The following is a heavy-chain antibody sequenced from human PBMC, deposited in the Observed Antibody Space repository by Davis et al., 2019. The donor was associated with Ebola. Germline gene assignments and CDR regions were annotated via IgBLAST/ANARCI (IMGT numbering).Heavy chain of an antibody. CDR1: GFTFSSYA. D-gene: IGHD3-16*02. CDR2: ISYDGSNK. V-gene: IGHV3-30-3*01. J-gene: IGHJ6*04. Sequence: GESLKISCAASGFTFSSYAMHWVRQAPGKGLEWVAVISYDGSNKYYADSVKGRFTISRDNSKNTLYLQMNSLRAEDTAVYYCARDRYTFAGYMDVWGKGTTVTVSS. CDR3: ARDRYTFAGYMDV.